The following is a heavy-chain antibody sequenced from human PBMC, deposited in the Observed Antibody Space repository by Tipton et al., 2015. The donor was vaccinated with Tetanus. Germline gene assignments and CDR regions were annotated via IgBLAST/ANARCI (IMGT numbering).Heavy chain of an antibody. CDR3: ARRSYCSSSRCFDAFDL. J-gene: IGHJ3*01. V-gene: IGHV4-61*08. CDR2: VSYSGST. CDR1: GGSVRSGDYS. D-gene: IGHD2-2*01. Sequence: TLSLTCTVSGGSVRSGDYSWNWIRQPPGKGLEWLAYVSYSGSTNYNPSLKSRVTISVDTSKNQFSLKLSSVTAADTAVYYCARRSYCSSSRCFDAFDLWGQGTMVTVSS.